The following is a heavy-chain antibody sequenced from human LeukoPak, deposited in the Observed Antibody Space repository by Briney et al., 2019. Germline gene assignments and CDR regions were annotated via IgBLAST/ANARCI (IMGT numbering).Heavy chain of an antibody. CDR2: VNHSGNT. D-gene: IGHD3-10*01. V-gene: IGHV4-34*01. CDR1: VGSFSGYY. CDR3: ARGTYGSGSYCDY. Sequence: PSETLSLTCAVYVGSFSGYYWNWIRQPPGKGLEWIGEVNHSGNTNYNPSLKSRVTISVDTSKNQFSLKLSSVTAADTAVYYCARGTYGSGSYCDYWGQGTLVTVSS. J-gene: IGHJ4*02.